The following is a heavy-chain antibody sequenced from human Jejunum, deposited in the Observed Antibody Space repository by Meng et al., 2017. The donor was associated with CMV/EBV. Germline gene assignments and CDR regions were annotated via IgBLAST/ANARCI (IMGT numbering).Heavy chain of an antibody. V-gene: IGHV1-18*01. J-gene: IGHJ4*02. CDR1: GYSFTSYA. CDR2: ISAYNGNT. Sequence: QVQLVQSGAEVKKPXXXXKXSCKASGYSFTSYAISWVRQAPGQGLEWMGWISAYNGNTNYAQTLQGRLTMTTDTSTSTAYMELRSLRSDDTAVYYCARVEVGITSGDYWGQGTLVTVSS. CDR3: ARVEVGITSGDY. D-gene: IGHD1-26*01.